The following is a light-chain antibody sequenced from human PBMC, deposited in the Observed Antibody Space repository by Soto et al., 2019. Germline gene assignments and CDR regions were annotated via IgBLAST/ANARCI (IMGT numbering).Light chain of an antibody. CDR2: KAS. V-gene: IGKV1-5*03. J-gene: IGKJ4*01. CDR3: QHYNNYLLT. Sequence: DIQLTQSPSTLSASVGDRVIITCRASQTISSWLAGYQQKPGKAPKLLIYKASSLESGVPSRFSGSGSGTEFTLTISSLQPDDFATYYCQHYNNYLLTFGGGTKVDIK. CDR1: QTISSW.